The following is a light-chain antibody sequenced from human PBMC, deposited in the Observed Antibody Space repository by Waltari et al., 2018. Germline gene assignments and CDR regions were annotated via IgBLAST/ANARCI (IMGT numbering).Light chain of an antibody. CDR2: WAS. V-gene: IGKV4-1*01. CDR3: QQYYSIPLT. CDR1: QSVLHSSNNENY. Sequence: EIVMTQSPDSLAVSLGERATINCKSSQSVLHSSNNENYLAWYQQKPGQPPKLLIYWASTRESGVPDRFSGSGSGTDFTLTISSLQAEDVAVYYCQQYYSIPLTFGGGTKVEIK. J-gene: IGKJ4*01.